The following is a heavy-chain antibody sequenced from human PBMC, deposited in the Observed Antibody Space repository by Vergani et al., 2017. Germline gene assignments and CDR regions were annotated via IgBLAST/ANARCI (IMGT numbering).Heavy chain of an antibody. CDR3: ARWGNEKRLDS. D-gene: IGHD1-1*01. V-gene: IGHV3-30*02. CDR1: GFTFSSYG. J-gene: IGHJ5*01. Sequence: QVQLVESGGGVVQPGGSLRLSCAASGFTFSSYGMHWVRQAPGKGLEWVAFIRYDGSNKYYADSVKGRFTISRDNSKNTLYLQMNSLRDEDTAVYYCARWGNEKRLDSWGQGTLVTVSS. CDR2: IRYDGSNK.